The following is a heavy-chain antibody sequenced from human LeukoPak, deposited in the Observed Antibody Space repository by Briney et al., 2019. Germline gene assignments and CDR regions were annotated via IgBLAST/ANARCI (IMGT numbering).Heavy chain of an antibody. J-gene: IGHJ4*02. CDR3: ARDHLDGSGYLDY. D-gene: IGHD2-15*01. CDR1: GFTFSSYG. V-gene: IGHV3-30*03. Sequence: GGSLRLSCAASGFTFSSYGMHWVRQAPGKGLEWVAVISYDGSNKYHADSVKGRFTISRDNSKNTLYLQMNSLRAEDTAVYYCARDHLDGSGYLDYWGQGTLVTVSS. CDR2: ISYDGSNK.